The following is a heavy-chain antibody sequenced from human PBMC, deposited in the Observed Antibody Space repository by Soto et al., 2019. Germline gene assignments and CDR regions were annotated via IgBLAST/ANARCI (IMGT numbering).Heavy chain of an antibody. D-gene: IGHD2-8*01. CDR1: GYTFSGYY. CDR3: AIAVNEGYCTITGWSARPLYGMYV. J-gene: IGHJ6*02. CDR2: INPNSGGT. V-gene: IGHV1-2*02. Sequence: ASVKVSCKASGYTFSGYYIHWLRQAPGQGLEWMGWINPNSGGTNYAQKFQVRVTVTRDTPTSTAYMELSRLTSDDTAVYYCAIAVNEGYCTITGWSARPLYGMYVWGQGTTVTVSS.